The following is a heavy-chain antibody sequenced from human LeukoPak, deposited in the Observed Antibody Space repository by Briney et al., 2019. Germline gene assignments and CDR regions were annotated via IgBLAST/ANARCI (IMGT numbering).Heavy chain of an antibody. V-gene: IGHV3-30-3*01. CDR2: ISYDGSNK. D-gene: IGHD2-15*01. CDR3: ATSATRGVYFDY. Sequence: GGSLRLSCAASGFTVRNNYMTWVRQAPGKGLEWVAVISYDGSNKYYADSVKGRFTISRDNSKNTLYLQMNSLRAEDTAVYYCATSATRGVYFDYWGQGTLVTVSS. J-gene: IGHJ4*02. CDR1: GFTVRNNY.